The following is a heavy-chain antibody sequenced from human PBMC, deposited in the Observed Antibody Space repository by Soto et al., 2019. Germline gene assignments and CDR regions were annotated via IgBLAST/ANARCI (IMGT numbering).Heavy chain of an antibody. J-gene: IGHJ6*02. V-gene: IGHV4-4*02. D-gene: IGHD3-10*01. CDR3: AREGMVRGVIIKSHYYYYGMDV. CDR2: IYHSGST. CDR1: GGFISSSNW. Sequence: TSETLSVTCAVSGGFISSSNWWSWVRQPAGKGLEWIGEIYHSGSTNYNPSLKSRVTISVDKSKNQFSLKLSSVTAADTAVYHCAREGMVRGVIIKSHYYYYGMDVWGQGTTVTVSS.